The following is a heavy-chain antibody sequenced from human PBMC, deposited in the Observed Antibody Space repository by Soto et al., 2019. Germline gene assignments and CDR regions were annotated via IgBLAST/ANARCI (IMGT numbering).Heavy chain of an antibody. V-gene: IGHV1-69*02. CDR1: GDTFTFYS. CDR2: INPILSMS. J-gene: IGHJ4*02. CDR3: ASSYGSGYRAFDY. Sequence: QVQLVQSGAEVKRPGSSVKVSCKASGDTFTFYSINWVRQAPGLGLEWMGRINPILSMSNYAQRFQGRVTMTADKSTSTAYMELSSLRSEDTAIYYCASSYGSGYRAFDYWGREPWSPSP. D-gene: IGHD3-10*01.